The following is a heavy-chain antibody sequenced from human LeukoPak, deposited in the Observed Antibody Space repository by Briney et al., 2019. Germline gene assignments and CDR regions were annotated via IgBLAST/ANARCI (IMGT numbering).Heavy chain of an antibody. CDR2: IGKSGDNT. Sequence: GGSLRLSCAASGFTFSDYDMAWVRQAPGKGLEWVSPIGKSGDNTFYADSVRGRFTISRDNSKNTLYLQMNNLRVDDAAVYYCARHWLWGQGTLVTVSS. V-gene: IGHV3-23*01. J-gene: IGHJ4*02. D-gene: IGHD5-12*01. CDR3: ARHWL. CDR1: GFTFSDYD.